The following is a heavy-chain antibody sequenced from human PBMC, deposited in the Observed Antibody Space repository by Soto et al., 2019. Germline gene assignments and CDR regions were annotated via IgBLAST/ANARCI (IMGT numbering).Heavy chain of an antibody. D-gene: IGHD5-18*01. CDR3: ARHGYNYGGGYFDY. Sequence: EVQLVESGGGLVQPGGSLRLSCAASGVTVSSNYMSWVRQAPGKGLEWVSVIYSGGSTYYADSVKGRFTISRDNSKNTLYLQRNSLGAEDTAVYYCARHGYNYGGGYFDYWGQGTLVTVSS. CDR1: GVTVSSNY. V-gene: IGHV3-66*04. J-gene: IGHJ4*02. CDR2: IYSGGST.